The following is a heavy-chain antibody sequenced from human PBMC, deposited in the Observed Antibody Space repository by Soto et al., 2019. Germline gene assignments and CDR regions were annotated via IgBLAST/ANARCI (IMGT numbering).Heavy chain of an antibody. CDR2: IYWDDDK. J-gene: IGHJ4*02. V-gene: IGHV2-5*02. D-gene: IGHD4-17*01. CDR1: GFSLNTRGVA. CDR3: AHNTVPTYDY. Sequence: QITLKESGPTLVKPTQTLTLTCTFSGFSLNTRGVAVGWIRQPPGKALEWLALIYWDDDKRYSPSLKSRLTITNDTSKNHVVLTITNMDPVDTATYYCAHNTVPTYDYWGQGTLVTVAS.